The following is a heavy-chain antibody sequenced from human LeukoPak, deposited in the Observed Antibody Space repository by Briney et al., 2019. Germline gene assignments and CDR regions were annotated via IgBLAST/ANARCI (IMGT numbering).Heavy chain of an antibody. J-gene: IGHJ4*02. D-gene: IGHD3-16*02. V-gene: IGHV3-30*03. Sequence: GGPLRLSCAASGFIFSSHGMHWVRQAPGKGLEWVAVISYDGSNEYYADSVKGRFIISRDNSKNTLFLQMNSLRPEDTAVYYCARSTFGGIIVIGDYWGQGTLVTVS. CDR2: ISYDGSNE. CDR3: ARSTFGGIIVIGDY. CDR1: GFIFSSHG.